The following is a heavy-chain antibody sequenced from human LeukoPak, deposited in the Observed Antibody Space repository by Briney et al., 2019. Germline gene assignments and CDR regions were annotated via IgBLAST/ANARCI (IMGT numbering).Heavy chain of an antibody. J-gene: IGHJ5*02. D-gene: IGHD2-2*01. V-gene: IGHV3-30-3*01. CDR2: ISYDGSNK. Sequence: GGSLRLSCAASGFTFSSYAMHWVRQAPGKGLEWVAVISYDGSNKYYADSVKGRFTISRDNAKNSLYLQMNSLRAEDTAVYYCARVHIVVVPAAIWFDPWGQGTLVTVSS. CDR1: GFTFSSYA. CDR3: ARVHIVVVPAAIWFDP.